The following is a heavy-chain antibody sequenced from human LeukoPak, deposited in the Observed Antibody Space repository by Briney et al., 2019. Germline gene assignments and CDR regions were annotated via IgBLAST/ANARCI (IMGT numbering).Heavy chain of an antibody. D-gene: IGHD3-16*02. V-gene: IGHV3-23*01. CDR1: GFTFSLAA. CDR2: ICASGENT. CDR3: SKDIHLSI. J-gene: IGHJ3*02. Sequence: GGSLRLSCAASGFTFSLAAMTWVRQAPGEGLEWVALICASGENTYYADSVKGRYNISCDNTKTTMSGQINILRCEDTAMYCCSKDIHLSIWGLGTMVTVSS.